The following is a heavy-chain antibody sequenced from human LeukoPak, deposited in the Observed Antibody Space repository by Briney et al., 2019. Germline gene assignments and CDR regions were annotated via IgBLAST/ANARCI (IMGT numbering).Heavy chain of an antibody. D-gene: IGHD3-22*01. Sequence: SVKVSCKASGGTFSSYAISWVRQAPGQGLEWMGGIIPIFGTANYAQKFQGRVTITADESTSTAYMELSSLRSEDTAVYYCARGNYYDSSGYYYEPGYWGQGTLVAVSS. CDR1: GGTFSSYA. V-gene: IGHV1-69*13. J-gene: IGHJ4*02. CDR2: IIPIFGTA. CDR3: ARGNYYDSSGYYYEPGY.